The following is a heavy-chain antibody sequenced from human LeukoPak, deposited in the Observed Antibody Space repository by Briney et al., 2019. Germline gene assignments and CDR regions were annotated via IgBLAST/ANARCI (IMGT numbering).Heavy chain of an antibody. D-gene: IGHD1-26*01. CDR2: ILSGSGNI. Sequence: GGSLRLSCAASGFTFNDYSMNWVRQAPGKGLEWVSSILSGSGNIYYADSVKGRFTISRDSARNTLYLQKNSLRADDTAVYYCARDKIVGATKTDYWGQGILVTVSS. CDR3: ARDKIVGATKTDY. V-gene: IGHV3-21*01. J-gene: IGHJ4*02. CDR1: GFTFNDYS.